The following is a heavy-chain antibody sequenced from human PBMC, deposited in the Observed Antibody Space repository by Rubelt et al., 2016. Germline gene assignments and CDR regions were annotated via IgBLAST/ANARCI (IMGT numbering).Heavy chain of an antibody. Sequence: EVQLVESGGGLAQLGGSLRPSCAVSGFTLSSHSMNWVRQAPGKGLEWVSYISSTGRTIHYADSVKGRFTISGDNAKNSLYLQMNSLRVEDTAIYYCTGPIEYCSVGDCYCWGQGTLVTVSS. CDR2: ISSTGRTI. J-gene: IGHJ4*02. V-gene: IGHV3-48*04. CDR1: GFTLSSHS. D-gene: IGHD2-15*01. CDR3: TGPIEYCSVGDCYC.